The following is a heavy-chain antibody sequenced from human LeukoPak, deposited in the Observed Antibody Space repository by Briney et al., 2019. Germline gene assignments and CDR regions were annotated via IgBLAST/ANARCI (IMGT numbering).Heavy chain of an antibody. D-gene: IGHD3-16*02. CDR3: ARYDVWGSYRAFDY. V-gene: IGHV4-39*07. CDR1: SASITSSPYF. Sequence: SETLSLTCTVSSASITSSPYFWGWIRQSPGKGLEWIGTMYHSGSTYYNPSLKSRVTISVDTSKNQFSLRLSSVTAADTAVYYCARYDVWGSYRAFDYWGQGTLVTVSS. J-gene: IGHJ4*02. CDR2: MYHSGST.